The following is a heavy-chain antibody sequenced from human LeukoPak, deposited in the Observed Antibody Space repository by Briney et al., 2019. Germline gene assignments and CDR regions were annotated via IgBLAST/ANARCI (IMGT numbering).Heavy chain of an antibody. CDR2: IHDSGST. CDR3: ARVVAAAGNNWFDP. J-gene: IGHJ5*02. V-gene: IGHV4-30-4*07. CDR1: GDSISSGGYS. D-gene: IGHD6-13*01. Sequence: SETLSLTCVVSGDSISSGGYSWSWIRQTPGKGLEWIAYIHDSGSTYNNPSLKSRLSISIDTSKNQFSLKLNSVSAADTAVYYCARVVAAAGNNWFDPWGQGTLVIVSS.